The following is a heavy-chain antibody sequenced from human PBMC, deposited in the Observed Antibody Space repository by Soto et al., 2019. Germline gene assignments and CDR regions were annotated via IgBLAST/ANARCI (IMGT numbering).Heavy chain of an antibody. CDR2: ISAYNGNT. Sequence: ASVKVSFKASGYTFTSYGISWVRQAPGQGLEWMGWISAYNGNTNYAQKLQGRVTMTTDTSTSTAYMELRSLRSDDTAVYYCARLTIFGVVIIGADYWGQGTLVTVSS. V-gene: IGHV1-18*04. CDR3: ARLTIFGVVIIGADY. CDR1: GYTFTSYG. J-gene: IGHJ4*02. D-gene: IGHD3-3*01.